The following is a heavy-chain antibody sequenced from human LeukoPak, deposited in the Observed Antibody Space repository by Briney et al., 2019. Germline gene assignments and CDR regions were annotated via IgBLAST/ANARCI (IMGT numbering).Heavy chain of an antibody. CDR2: VYFSGST. J-gene: IGHJ6*02. CDR1: GDSIRTTRY. Sequence: PSETLSLTCTVSGDSIRTTRYWGWIRQPPGKGLEWIGAVYFSGSTYYNPSLKSRVIISVDTSKNQFSLKLTSVTAADTAVYYCATQGYNNQTMDVWGRGTTVTVSS. D-gene: IGHD5-24*01. CDR3: ATQGYNNQTMDV. V-gene: IGHV4-39*01.